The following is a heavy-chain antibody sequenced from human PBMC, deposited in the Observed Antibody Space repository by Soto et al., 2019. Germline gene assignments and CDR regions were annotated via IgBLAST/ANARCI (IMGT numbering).Heavy chain of an antibody. D-gene: IGHD7-27*01. V-gene: IGHV4-61*01. Sequence: QVQLQESGPGLVKPSETLSLTCTVSGGSVSSGSYYWSWIRQPPGKGLEWIGYIYYSGSTNYNPSPKSRVTISVDTSKNQFSLKLSSVTAADTAVYYCARALQPEMGIDYWGQGTLVTVSS. CDR1: GGSVSSGSYY. J-gene: IGHJ4*02. CDR3: ARALQPEMGIDY. CDR2: IYYSGST.